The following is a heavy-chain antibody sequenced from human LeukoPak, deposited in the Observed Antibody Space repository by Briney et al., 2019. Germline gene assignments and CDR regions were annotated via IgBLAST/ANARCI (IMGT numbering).Heavy chain of an antibody. J-gene: IGHJ4*02. CDR2: INDDGTET. CDR3: ARDPGRYYDGCWFDY. CDR1: RFTFSFYW. Sequence: GGSLRLSCAASRFTFSFYWMSWVRQAPGKGLEWVANINDDGTETYYADSVKGRFTISRDNSKNTLYLQMNSLRAEDTAVYYCARDPGRYYDGCWFDYWGQGTLVTVSS. V-gene: IGHV3-7*01. D-gene: IGHD3-22*01.